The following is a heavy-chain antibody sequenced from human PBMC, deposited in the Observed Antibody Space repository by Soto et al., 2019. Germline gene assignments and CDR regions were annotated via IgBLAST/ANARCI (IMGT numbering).Heavy chain of an antibody. V-gene: IGHV1-69*13. Sequence: AVKVSCKASGGTFSSYAISWVRQAPGQGLEWMGGIIPIFGTANYAQKFQGRVTITADESTSTAYMELSSLRSEDTAVYYCARDRAYYDSSGYFDYWGQGPLVTVSS. D-gene: IGHD3-22*01. CDR1: GGTFSSYA. CDR3: ARDRAYYDSSGYFDY. J-gene: IGHJ4*02. CDR2: IIPIFGTA.